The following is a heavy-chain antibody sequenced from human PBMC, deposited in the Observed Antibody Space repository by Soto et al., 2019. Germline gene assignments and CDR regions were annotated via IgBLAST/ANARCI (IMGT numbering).Heavy chain of an antibody. D-gene: IGHD3-10*01. CDR1: GYTFTRYD. V-gene: IGHV1-8*01. J-gene: IGHJ6*01. CDR3: ARGTLLYYYCSGSYYTVRGMDV. Sequence: ASVKVSCKASGYTFTRYDINWVRQSTGQGLEWMGWMNSNSGNTGYAHKFQVRVTMTRNTSISTAYMELSSQRSEDTVVYYCARGTLLYYYCSGSYYTVRGMDVWGEGTTVTV. CDR2: MNSNSGNT.